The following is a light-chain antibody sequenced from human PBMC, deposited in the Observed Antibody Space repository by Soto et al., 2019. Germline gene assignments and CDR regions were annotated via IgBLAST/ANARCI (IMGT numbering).Light chain of an antibody. CDR1: SSDVGAYNY. Sequence: QSALTQPASVSGSPGQSITISCTGTSSDVGAYNYVSWYRQYPGTAPKLLIYEVNNRPLGVSDRFSGSKSGNTASLTISGLQAEDEAAYYCCSYTTTTTLVFGGGTKLTVL. J-gene: IGLJ3*02. CDR3: CSYTTTTTLV. V-gene: IGLV2-14*01. CDR2: EVN.